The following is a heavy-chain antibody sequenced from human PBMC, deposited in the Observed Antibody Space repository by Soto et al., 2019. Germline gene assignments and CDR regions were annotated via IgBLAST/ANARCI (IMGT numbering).Heavy chain of an antibody. CDR1: GFTFSSYG. V-gene: IGHV3-33*01. CDR3: ARDGRDYDFWSGYYGGNYYYYGKDV. Sequence: QVQLVESGGGVVQPGRSLRLSCAASGFTFSSYGMHWVRQAPGKGLEWVAVIWYDGSNKYYADSVKGRFTISRDNSKNTMYLQMNSLRAEDTAVYYCARDGRDYDFWSGYYGGNYYYYGKDVWGQGTTVNGSS. J-gene: IGHJ6*02. CDR2: IWYDGSNK. D-gene: IGHD3-3*01.